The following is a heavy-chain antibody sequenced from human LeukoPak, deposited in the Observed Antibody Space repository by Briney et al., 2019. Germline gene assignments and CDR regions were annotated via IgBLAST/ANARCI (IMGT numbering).Heavy chain of an antibody. J-gene: IGHJ3*02. V-gene: IGHV4-34*01. CDR1: GGSSISYY. CDR2: INHSGST. D-gene: IGHD2-2*01. Sequence: SETVSLTCAVYGGSSISYYWSWIRQPPGKGLDWIEEINHSGSTNYTPSLKNRVTISVDTSKNQFSQKLSSGTAADTVVYYCASVVRGFDDFEIWGQGTMVTVSS. CDR3: ASVVRGFDDFEI.